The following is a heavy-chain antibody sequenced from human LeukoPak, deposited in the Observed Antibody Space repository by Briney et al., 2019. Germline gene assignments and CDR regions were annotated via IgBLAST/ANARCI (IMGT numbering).Heavy chain of an antibody. CDR1: GFTFSSYA. V-gene: IGHV3-23*01. J-gene: IGHJ4*01. CDR2: ISGNGGST. D-gene: IGHD3-10*01. Sequence: PGGSLRLSCAASGFTFSSYAMSWVRQAPGKGLEGVSAISGNGGSTYYADSVKGRFTISRDNSKNTLYLQMNSMRAEDTAVYYCANSGQRITMVRGVIPFDYWGQGTLATVSS. CDR3: ANSGQRITMVRGVIPFDY.